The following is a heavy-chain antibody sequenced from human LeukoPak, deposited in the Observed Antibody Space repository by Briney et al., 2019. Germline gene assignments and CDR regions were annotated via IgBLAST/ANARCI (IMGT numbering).Heavy chain of an antibody. CDR3: ARAVQLDSSSAFSY. CDR2: IRYDASNK. J-gene: IGHJ4*02. D-gene: IGHD6-13*01. V-gene: IGHV3-30*02. CDR1: GFIFSDYG. Sequence: GGSLRLSCAASGFIFSDYGMHWVRQAPGKGLDWVAFIRYDASNKDYADSVKGQFTISRDNSKNTLYLQMNSLRAEDTAVYYCARAVQLDSSSAFSYWGQGTLVTVSS.